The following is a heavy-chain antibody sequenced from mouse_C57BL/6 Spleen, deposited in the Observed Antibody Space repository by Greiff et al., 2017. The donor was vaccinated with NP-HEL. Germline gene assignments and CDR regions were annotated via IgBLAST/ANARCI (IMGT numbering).Heavy chain of an antibody. Sequence: EVMLVESGGDLVKPGGSLKLSCAASGFTFSSYGMSWVRQTPDKRLEWVATISSGGSYTYYPDSVKGRFTISRDNAKNTLYLQMSSLKSEDTAMYYCARHRGYDYDEVYAMDYWGQGTSVTVSS. D-gene: IGHD2-4*01. V-gene: IGHV5-6*02. CDR3: ARHRGYDYDEVYAMDY. CDR2: ISSGGSYT. J-gene: IGHJ4*01. CDR1: GFTFSSYG.